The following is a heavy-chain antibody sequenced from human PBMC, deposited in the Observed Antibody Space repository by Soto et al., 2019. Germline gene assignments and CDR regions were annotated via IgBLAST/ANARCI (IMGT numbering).Heavy chain of an antibody. CDR2: ISSSGSTI. CDR3: ARSPRGSFFDI. J-gene: IGHJ3*02. CDR1: VFTFSSYE. Sequence: GSLRLSCAASVFTFSSYEMNWVRQAPGKGLEWVSYISSSGSTIYYADSVKGRFTISRDNAKNSLYLQMNSLRAEDTAVYYCARSPRGSFFDIWGQGTMVTVSS. D-gene: IGHD6-6*01. V-gene: IGHV3-48*03.